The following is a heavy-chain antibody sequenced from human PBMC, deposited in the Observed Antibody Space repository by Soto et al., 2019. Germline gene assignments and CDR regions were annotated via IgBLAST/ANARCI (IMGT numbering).Heavy chain of an antibody. J-gene: IGHJ4*02. CDR1: GFTFSTYG. V-gene: IGHV3-33*01. Sequence: GGSLRLSCEASGFTFSTYGMHWVRQAPGKGLEWVAVIWYDGSTEYYADSVKGRFTISRDNSKNTLYLQMNSLRAEDTAVYYCARELNAMKNDYFDYWGQGTLVTVS. CDR2: IWYDGSTE. CDR3: ARELNAMKNDYFDY. D-gene: IGHD1-1*01.